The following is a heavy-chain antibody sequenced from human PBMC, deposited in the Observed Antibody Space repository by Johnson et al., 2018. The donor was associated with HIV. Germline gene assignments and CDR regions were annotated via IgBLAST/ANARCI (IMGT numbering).Heavy chain of an antibody. J-gene: IGHJ3*02. CDR3: SKAGEVVDGEWAVFDI. CDR1: GFTFSTYW. CDR2: ISYDDSNK. V-gene: IGHV3-30*18. Sequence: QVQLVESGGGLVQPGGSLRLSCAASGFTFSTYWMSWVRQAPGKGLEWVSVISYDDSNKYYAASVTGRFTISRDNSKNKLYLQMNSLTTEDTAAYYCSKAGEVVDGEWAVFDIWGQGTMVTVSP. D-gene: IGHD2-15*01.